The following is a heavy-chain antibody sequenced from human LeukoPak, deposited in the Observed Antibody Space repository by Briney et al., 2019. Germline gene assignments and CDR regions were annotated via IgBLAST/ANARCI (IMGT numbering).Heavy chain of an antibody. CDR2: IDRSGNT. V-gene: IGHV4-34*01. D-gene: IGHD3-16*02. J-gene: IGHJ4*02. Sequence: PSETLSLTCAVYGGSFSGYFWSWIRQPPGKGLEWIGEIDRSGNTNYNSSLKSRVILSVDTSKNQFSLNLSSVTAADTAVYYRARRGQAGYLYWGQGTLVTVSS. CDR3: ARRGQAGYLY. CDR1: GGSFSGYF.